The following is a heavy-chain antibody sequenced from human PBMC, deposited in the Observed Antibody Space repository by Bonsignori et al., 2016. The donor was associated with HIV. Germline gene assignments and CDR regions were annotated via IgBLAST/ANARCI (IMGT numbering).Heavy chain of an antibody. CDR2: IYYSGST. CDR3: ARVATAMAHYYYYYMDV. V-gene: IGHV4-59*01. Sequence: WIRQPPGKGLEWIGYIYYSGSTNYNPSLKSRVTISVDTSKNQFSLKLSSVTAADTAVYYCARVATAMAHYYYYYMDVWGKGTTVTVSS. D-gene: IGHD5-18*01. J-gene: IGHJ6*03.